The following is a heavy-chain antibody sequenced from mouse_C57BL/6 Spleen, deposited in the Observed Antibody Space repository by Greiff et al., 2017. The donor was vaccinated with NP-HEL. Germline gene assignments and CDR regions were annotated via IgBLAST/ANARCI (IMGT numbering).Heavy chain of an antibody. J-gene: IGHJ4*01. CDR2: INPSSGYT. Sequence: QVQLQQSGAELARPGASVKMSCKASGYTFTSYTMHWVKQRPGQGLEWIGYINPSSGYTKYNQKFKDKATLTADKSSSTAYMQLSSLTSEDSAVYYCARWHYYGSSGDAMDYWGQGTSVTVSS. V-gene: IGHV1-4*01. CDR3: ARWHYYGSSGDAMDY. D-gene: IGHD1-1*01. CDR1: GYTFTSYT.